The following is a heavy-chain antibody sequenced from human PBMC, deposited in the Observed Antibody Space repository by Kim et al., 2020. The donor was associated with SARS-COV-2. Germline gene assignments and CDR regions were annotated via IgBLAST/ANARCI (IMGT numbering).Heavy chain of an antibody. Sequence: ASVKVSCKASGYTFTSYGISWVRQAPGQGLEWMGWISAYNGNTNYAQKLQGRVTMTTDTSTSTAYMELRSLRSDDTAVYYCARPHPVLSRSVPITFGGVIGTYWYFDLWGRGTLVTVSS. D-gene: IGHD3-16*02. CDR2: ISAYNGNT. V-gene: IGHV1-18*01. CDR3: ARPHPVLSRSVPITFGGVIGTYWYFDL. J-gene: IGHJ2*01. CDR1: GYTFTSYG.